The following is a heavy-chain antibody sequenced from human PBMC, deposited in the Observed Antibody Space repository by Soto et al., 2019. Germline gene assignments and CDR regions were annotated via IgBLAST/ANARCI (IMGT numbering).Heavy chain of an antibody. Sequence: GGSLRLSCAASGFTFSSYGMHWVRQAPGKGLEWVAVISYDGSNKYYADSVKGRFTISRDNSKNTLYLQMNSLRAEDTAVYYCVSYYDSSGYYAKYYYYGMDVWGQGTTVTVSS. CDR3: VSYYDSSGYYAKYYYYGMDV. CDR2: ISYDGSNK. D-gene: IGHD3-22*01. J-gene: IGHJ6*02. V-gene: IGHV3-30*03. CDR1: GFTFSSYG.